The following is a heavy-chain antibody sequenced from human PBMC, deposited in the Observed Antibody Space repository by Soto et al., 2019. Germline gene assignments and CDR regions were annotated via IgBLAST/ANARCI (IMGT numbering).Heavy chain of an antibody. J-gene: IGHJ6*02. V-gene: IGHV4-59*08. CDR2: VHHSWGS. CDR1: GGSISSYY. D-gene: IGHD3-10*01. Sequence: QVQLQESGPGLVKPSETLSLSCTVSGGSISSYYWSWFGQSPGKRMEWIGYVHHSWGSSYNPSLHSLVAISLDTSKSQFSLKVTSVTATDTAVYYCARQGFGPLHGLVDVWGQGTTVTVSS. CDR3: ARQGFGPLHGLVDV.